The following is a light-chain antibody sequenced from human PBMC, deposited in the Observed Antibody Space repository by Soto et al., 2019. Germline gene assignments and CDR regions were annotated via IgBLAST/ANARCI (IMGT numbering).Light chain of an antibody. CDR1: SSDIGGYNY. CDR2: EVS. CDR3: RSYTSTRNQVL. V-gene: IGLV2-14*01. J-gene: IGLJ2*01. Sequence: QSALTQPASVSGSLGQSITISCTGTSSDIGGYNYVSWYQHHPGKAPKLMIYEVSNRPSGDSNRFSGSKSGNTASLTISGLQAEDEAAYYCRSYTSTRNQVLFGGGTKLTVL.